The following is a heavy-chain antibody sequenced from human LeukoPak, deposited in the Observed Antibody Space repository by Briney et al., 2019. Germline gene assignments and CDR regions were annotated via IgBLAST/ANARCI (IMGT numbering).Heavy chain of an antibody. Sequence: GSVKVSCKASGYTFTSYDINWVRQATGQGLEWMGWMNPNSGNTGYAQKFQARVTMTRNTSISTAYMELSSLRSEDTAVYYCARASRGKYSSSSVIGYYYYMDVWGKGTTVTVSS. D-gene: IGHD6-6*01. J-gene: IGHJ6*03. CDR1: GYTFTSYD. V-gene: IGHV1-8*01. CDR2: MNPNSGNT. CDR3: ARASRGKYSSSSVIGYYYYMDV.